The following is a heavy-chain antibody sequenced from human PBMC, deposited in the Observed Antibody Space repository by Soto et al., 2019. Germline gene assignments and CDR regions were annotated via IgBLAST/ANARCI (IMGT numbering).Heavy chain of an antibody. CDR3: ARELIVVVVAPSGPRDY. CDR2: IIPILRIA. V-gene: IGHV1-69*08. Sequence: QVQLVQSGAEVKKPGSSVKVSCKASVGPFSRYTISWVRQAPGQGLEWMGRIIPILRIANYAQKFQGRVTITADKSTSTAYMELSSLRSEDTAVYYWARELIVVVVAPSGPRDYWGQGTLVTVSS. D-gene: IGHD2-15*01. CDR1: VGPFSRYT. J-gene: IGHJ4*02.